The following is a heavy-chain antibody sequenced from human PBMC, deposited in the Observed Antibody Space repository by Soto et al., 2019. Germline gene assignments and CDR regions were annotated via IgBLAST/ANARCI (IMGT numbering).Heavy chain of an antibody. CDR1: GGSISGSPSY. D-gene: IGHD6-6*01. CDR2: VYYIGNT. Sequence: QLQLQESGPGLVKPSETLSLTCTVSGGSISGSPSYWGWIRQPPGKGLEWIGSVYYIGNTYYSPSLKTRVTISVDTSKNQFSLKLTPVTAADTALYYCAGQIYSSSGYYFDYWGQGTLVTVSS. V-gene: IGHV4-39*01. CDR3: AGQIYSSSGYYFDY. J-gene: IGHJ4*02.